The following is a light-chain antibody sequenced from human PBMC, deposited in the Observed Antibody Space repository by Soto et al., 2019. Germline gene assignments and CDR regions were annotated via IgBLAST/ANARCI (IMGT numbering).Light chain of an antibody. Sequence: EVVLTQSPATLSVSPVERSTLSCGASQSVSSDLAWYQQKPGQAPRLLIYGASTRATGIPARFSGSGSGTEFTLTISSLQSEDFAVYYCQQYNNWPLLTFGGGTKVDI. CDR2: GAS. J-gene: IGKJ4*01. CDR3: QQYNNWPLLT. CDR1: QSVSSD. V-gene: IGKV3-15*01.